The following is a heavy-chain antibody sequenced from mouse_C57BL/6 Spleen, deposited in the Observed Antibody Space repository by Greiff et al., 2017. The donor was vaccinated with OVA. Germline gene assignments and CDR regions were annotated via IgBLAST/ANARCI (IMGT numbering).Heavy chain of an antibody. CDR3: ARYGYLSYWYFDV. CDR1: GYAFSSSW. CDR2: IYPGDGDT. J-gene: IGHJ1*03. V-gene: IGHV1-82*01. D-gene: IGHD2-2*01. Sequence: QVQLQQSGPELVKPGASVKISCKASGYAFSSSWMNWVKQRPGKGLEWIGRIYPGDGDTNYNEKFKSKATLTVDKSSSTAYMQLSSLTSEDSAVYYCARYGYLSYWYFDVWGTGTTVTVSS.